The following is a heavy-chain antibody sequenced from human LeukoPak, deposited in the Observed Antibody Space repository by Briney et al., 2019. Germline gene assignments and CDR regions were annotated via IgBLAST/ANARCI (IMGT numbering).Heavy chain of an antibody. CDR2: INHSGST. J-gene: IGHJ5*02. CDR3: PTGGSSGWYGYWFDP. CDR1: GGSFSGYY. D-gene: IGHD6-19*01. Sequence: SETLSLTCAVYGGSFSGYYWSWMRQPPGKGLEWIGEINHSGSTNYNPSLKSRVTISADTSKNQFSLKLSSVLAADTAVYYCPTGGSSGWYGYWFDPWGQGTLVTGSS. V-gene: IGHV4-34*01.